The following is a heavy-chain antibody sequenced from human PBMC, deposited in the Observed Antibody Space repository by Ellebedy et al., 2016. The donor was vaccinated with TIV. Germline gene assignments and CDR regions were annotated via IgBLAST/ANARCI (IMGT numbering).Heavy chain of an antibody. CDR3: AKWRWWQSEFDF. CDR2: IKEDGSHK. Sequence: GESLKISCAASGLTFSSHAMSWVRQAPGKGLEWVASIKEDGSHKEYVDSVEGRFAISRDNAKNFLYLQVTSLRAEDTAVYYCAKWRWWQSEFDFWGQGTLVTVSS. V-gene: IGHV3-7*03. J-gene: IGHJ4*02. D-gene: IGHD5-12*01. CDR1: GLTFSSHA.